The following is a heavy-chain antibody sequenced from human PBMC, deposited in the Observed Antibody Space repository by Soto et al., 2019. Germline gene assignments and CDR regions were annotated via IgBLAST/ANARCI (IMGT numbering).Heavy chain of an antibody. V-gene: IGHV3-23*01. CDR3: AKGKVLRQAGMDV. CDR1: GFTFSSYA. Sequence: GGSLRLSCAASGFTFSSYAMSWVRQAPGKGLEWVSAISGSGGSTYYANSVKGRFTISRDNSKNTLYLQMNSLRAEDTAVYYCAKGKVLRQAGMDVWGQGTTVTVSS. CDR2: ISGSGGST. D-gene: IGHD3-3*01. J-gene: IGHJ6*02.